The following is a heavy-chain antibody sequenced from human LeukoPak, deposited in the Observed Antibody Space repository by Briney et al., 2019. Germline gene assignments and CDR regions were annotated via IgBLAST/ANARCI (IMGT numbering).Heavy chain of an antibody. Sequence: GGSLRLFCAASGFTFSSYAMHWVRQAPAKGLEWVAVISYDGSNKYYADSVKGRFTISRDNYENTVYVQMNSLRAEDTAVYYCARIFTHSQQLVSRGEYFDYWGQGTLVTVSS. V-gene: IGHV3-30*04. D-gene: IGHD6-13*01. J-gene: IGHJ4*02. CDR1: GFTFSSYA. CDR2: ISYDGSNK. CDR3: ARIFTHSQQLVSRGEYFDY.